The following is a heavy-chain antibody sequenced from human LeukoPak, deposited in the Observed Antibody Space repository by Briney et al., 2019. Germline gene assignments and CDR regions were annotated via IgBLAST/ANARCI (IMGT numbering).Heavy chain of an antibody. CDR1: GGSISSYH. CDR2: IYYSGST. J-gene: IGHJ3*02. Sequence: SETLSLTCTVSGGSISSYHWSWIRQPPGKGLEWIGSIYYSGSTYNPSLKSRVTISVDTSKNQFSLKLSSVTAADTAVYYCARVRGGGVDIWGQGTMVTVSS. CDR3: ARVRGGGVDI. V-gene: IGHV4-59*05. D-gene: IGHD3-16*01.